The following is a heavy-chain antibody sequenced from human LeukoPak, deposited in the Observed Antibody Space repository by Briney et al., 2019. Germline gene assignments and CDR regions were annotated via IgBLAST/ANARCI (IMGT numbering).Heavy chain of an antibody. CDR1: GYIFTGYY. V-gene: IGHV1-2*06. CDR2: INPNSGGT. CDR3: ARVDSSALI. Sequence: ASVKVSCKASGYIFTGYYIHWVRQAPGQGLEWMGRINPNSGGTNYVQKFLGRVTMTTDTSISTAYMELSRLRSDDTAVYYCARVDSSALIWGQGTLVSVSS. J-gene: IGHJ4*02. D-gene: IGHD6-19*01.